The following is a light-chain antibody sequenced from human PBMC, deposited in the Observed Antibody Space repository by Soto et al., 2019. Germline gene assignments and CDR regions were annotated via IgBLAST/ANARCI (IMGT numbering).Light chain of an antibody. CDR2: KAS. J-gene: IGKJ1*01. CDR1: QTISIW. CDR3: QHYNSYSEA. Sequence: DIQMTQSPSTLSVSVGDRVTITCLASQTISIWLAWYQQKPGKAPKLLIYKASTLKSGVPSRFSGSGSGTEFTLTISSLQPDDFATYYCQHYNSYSEAFGQGTKVDI. V-gene: IGKV1-5*03.